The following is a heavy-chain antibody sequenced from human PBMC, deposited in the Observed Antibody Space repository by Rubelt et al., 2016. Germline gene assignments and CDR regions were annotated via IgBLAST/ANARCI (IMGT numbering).Heavy chain of an antibody. D-gene: IGHD3-16*01. Sequence: QVQLQESGPGLVKPSETLSLTCTVSGGSIHGYYWSWIRQPPGKGLEWIGNIYYSGSTYYNPSLESRVTISIDTSKNQSSLRLNSVTATDTAVYYCARRLYTNAAWFDPWGQGTLVTVSS. J-gene: IGHJ5*02. V-gene: IGHV4-59*04. CDR3: ARRLYTNAAWFDP. CDR2: IYYSGST. CDR1: GGSIHGYY.